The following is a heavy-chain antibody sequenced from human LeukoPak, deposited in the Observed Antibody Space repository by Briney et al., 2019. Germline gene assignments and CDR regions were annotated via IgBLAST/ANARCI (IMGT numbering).Heavy chain of an antibody. CDR3: ARAGQWLVRYYYMDV. D-gene: IGHD6-19*01. CDR1: GFTFGDYA. Sequence: PGGSLRLSCTASGFTFGDYAMSWFRQAPGKGLEWVGFIRSKAYGGTTEYAASVKGRFTISRDNAKNSLYLQMNSLRAEDTAVYYCARAGQWLVRYYYMDVWGKGTTVTVSS. CDR2: IRSKAYGGTT. J-gene: IGHJ6*03. V-gene: IGHV3-49*03.